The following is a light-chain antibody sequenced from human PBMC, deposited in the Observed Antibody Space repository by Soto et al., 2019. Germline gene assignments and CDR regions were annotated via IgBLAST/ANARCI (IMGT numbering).Light chain of an antibody. CDR1: SSDVGGYNY. CDR2: DVS. CDR3: SSYTSSSTLV. Sequence: QSALTQPASVSGSLGQSITISCTGTSSDVGGYNYVSWYQQHPGKAPKLMIYDVSNRPSGVSNRFSGSKSGNTASLTISGLQAEDEADYYCSSYTSSSTLVFCGGTKLTVL. J-gene: IGLJ2*01. V-gene: IGLV2-14*01.